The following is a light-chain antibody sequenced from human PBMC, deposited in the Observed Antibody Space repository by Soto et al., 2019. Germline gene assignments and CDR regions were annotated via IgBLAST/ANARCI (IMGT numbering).Light chain of an antibody. V-gene: IGKV3-20*01. CDR3: QQYENSPIT. CDR1: QSITSSF. CDR2: GAS. J-gene: IGKJ5*01. Sequence: EIVLTQSPGILSLSPGERASLSCGASQSITSSFLAWYQQKPGQAPRLLIYGASSRATGIPDRFSGTGSETDFTLTINRLEPEGFAVYYCQQYENSPITFGQGTRLEIK.